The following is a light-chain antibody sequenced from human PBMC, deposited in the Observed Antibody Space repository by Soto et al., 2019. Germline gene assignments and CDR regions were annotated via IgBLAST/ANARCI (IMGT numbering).Light chain of an antibody. CDR3: QQYGSSGT. V-gene: IGKV3-20*01. CDR1: QSVSNNY. CDR2: GAS. J-gene: IGKJ1*01. Sequence: EILLTQSPGTLSLSPGERATLSCGASQSVSNNYLAWYQQKPGHAPSLLIYGASNRATGIPDRLSGSGSGTDFTLTISRLEPEDFAVYYCQQYGSSGTFGQGTKVDIK.